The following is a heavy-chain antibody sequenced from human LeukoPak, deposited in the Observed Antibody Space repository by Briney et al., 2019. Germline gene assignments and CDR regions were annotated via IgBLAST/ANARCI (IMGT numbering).Heavy chain of an antibody. CDR2: IYYSGST. J-gene: IGHJ4*02. D-gene: IGHD3-10*01. CDR1: GGSISSSSYY. CDR3: ARGGTSYYYGSGSYYNGYHY. Sequence: PSETLSLTCTVSGGSISSSSYYWGWIRQPPGKGLEWIGSIYYSGSTNYNPSLKSRVTISVDTSKNQFSLKLSSVTAADTAVYYCARGGTSYYYGSGSYYNGYHYWGQGTLVTVSS. V-gene: IGHV4-39*07.